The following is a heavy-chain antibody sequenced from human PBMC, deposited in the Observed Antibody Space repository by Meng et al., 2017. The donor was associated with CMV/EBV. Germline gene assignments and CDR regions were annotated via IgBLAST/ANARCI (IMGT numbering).Heavy chain of an antibody. CDR1: GFTFSSYG. D-gene: IGHD2-2*01. J-gene: IGHJ4*02. CDR3: ARGRAPFTSSLGGTCGY. CDR2: ISYDGSNK. V-gene: IGHV3-30*19. Sequence: GESLKISCAASGFTFSSYGMHWVRQAPGKGLEWVAVISYDGSNKYYADSVKGRFTISRDNSKNTLYLQMNSLRAEDTAVYYCARGRAPFTSSLGGTCGYWGQGTLVTVSS.